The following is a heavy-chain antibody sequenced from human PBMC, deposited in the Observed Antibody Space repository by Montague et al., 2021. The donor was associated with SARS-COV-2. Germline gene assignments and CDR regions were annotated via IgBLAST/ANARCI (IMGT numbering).Heavy chain of an antibody. J-gene: IGHJ6*02. CDR1: GGSISSSNYY. CDR2: MYYSGST. Sequence: SETLSLTCTVSGGSISSSNYYWSWIRQPPGKGLEWIGNMYYSGSTYYNPSLKGRITIAIDTSKNQFSLKLSSVTAADTAVYYCARHDIVPEGVTKGLDVWGQGTMVTVSS. V-gene: IGHV4-39*07. D-gene: IGHD2-15*01. CDR3: ARHDIVPEGVTKGLDV.